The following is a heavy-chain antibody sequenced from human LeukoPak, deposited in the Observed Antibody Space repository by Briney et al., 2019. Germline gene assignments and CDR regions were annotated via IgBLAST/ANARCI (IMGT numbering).Heavy chain of an antibody. V-gene: IGHV4-61*02. CDR2: IYTSGST. J-gene: IGHJ6*03. Sequence: PSETLSLTCTVSGGSISSGSYYWSWIRQPAGKGLKWIGRIYTSGSTNYNPSLKSRVTISVDTSKNQFSLRLSSVTAADTAVYYCAREGVEMATIGGTFYYYYYMDVWGKGTTVTISS. D-gene: IGHD5-24*01. CDR3: AREGVEMATIGGTFYYYYYMDV. CDR1: GGSISSGSYY.